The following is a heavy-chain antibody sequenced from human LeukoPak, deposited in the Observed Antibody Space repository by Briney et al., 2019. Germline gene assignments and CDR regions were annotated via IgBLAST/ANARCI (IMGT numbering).Heavy chain of an antibody. V-gene: IGHV1-2*02. J-gene: IGHJ4*02. D-gene: IGHD2-2*01. Sequence: ASVKVSCKASGYNFTGYYMHWVRQAPGQGLEWMGWINPSSGGTNYAQKFQGRVTMTRDTSISTAYMELSRLRSDDTAVYYCARDVGEYCSSVSCYASDYWGQGTLVTVSS. CDR2: INPSSGGT. CDR3: ARDVGEYCSSVSCYASDY. CDR1: GYNFTGYY.